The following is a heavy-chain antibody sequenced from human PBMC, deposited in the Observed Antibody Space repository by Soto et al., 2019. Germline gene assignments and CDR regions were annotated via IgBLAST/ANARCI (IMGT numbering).Heavy chain of an antibody. D-gene: IGHD3-3*01. CDR3: ARVNYDFWNDHEAGLDY. V-gene: IGHV4-59*01. Sequence: QVQLQESGPGLVKPSETLSLTCTVSGGSISSYYWSWIRQPPGKGLEWIGYIYYSGSTNYNPSLKSRVTISVDTSKNQFSLKLSSVTAADTAVYYCARVNYDFWNDHEAGLDYWGQGTLVTVSS. CDR1: GGSISSYY. CDR2: IYYSGST. J-gene: IGHJ4*02.